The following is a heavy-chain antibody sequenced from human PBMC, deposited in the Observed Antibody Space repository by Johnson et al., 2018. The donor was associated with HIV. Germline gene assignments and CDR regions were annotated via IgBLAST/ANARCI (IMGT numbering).Heavy chain of an antibody. CDR3: ARSMVFQVMGELSSSGTSGFDI. V-gene: IGHV3-20*04. J-gene: IGHJ3*02. D-gene: IGHD3-16*02. CDR2: LNWNGGTT. CDR1: GFTVSSNY. Sequence: EQLVESGGGLVKPGGSLRLSCAASGFTVSSNYMSWVRQAPGKGLEWVSGLNWNGGTTFYADAVKGRFTISRDNAKNTLYLQMNNLRVEDTALYYCARSMVFQVMGELSSSGTSGFDIWGQGTMVTVSS.